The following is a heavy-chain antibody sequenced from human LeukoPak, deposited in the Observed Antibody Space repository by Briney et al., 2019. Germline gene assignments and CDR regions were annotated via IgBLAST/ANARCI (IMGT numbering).Heavy chain of an antibody. CDR2: IYYSGST. CDR1: GVSISSGGYY. J-gene: IGHJ4*02. Sequence: SETLSLTCTVSGVSISSGGYYWSWIRQHPGKGLEWIGYIYYSGSTYYNPSLKSRVTISVDTSKNQFSLKLSSVTAADTAVYYCARDPGTDYGSGSYQTYYFDYWGQGTLVTVSS. D-gene: IGHD3-10*01. CDR3: ARDPGTDYGSGSYQTYYFDY. V-gene: IGHV4-31*03.